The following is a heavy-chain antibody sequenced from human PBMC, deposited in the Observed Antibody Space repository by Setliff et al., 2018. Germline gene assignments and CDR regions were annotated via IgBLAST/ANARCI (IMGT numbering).Heavy chain of an antibody. CDR3: ARVAARDGYGDQYYFDY. CDR1: GYTFTSYA. J-gene: IGHJ4*02. CDR2: INTNTGNP. V-gene: IGHV7-4-1*02. Sequence: ASVKVSCKASGYTFTSYAMNWVRQAPGRGLEWMGWINTNTGNPTYAQGFTGRFVFSLDTSVSTAYLQISSLKAEDTAVYYCARVAARDGYGDQYYFDYWGQGTLVTVSS. D-gene: IGHD4-17*01.